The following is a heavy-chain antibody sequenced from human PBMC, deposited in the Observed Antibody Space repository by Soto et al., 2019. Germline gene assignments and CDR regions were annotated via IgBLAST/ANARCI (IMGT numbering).Heavy chain of an antibody. D-gene: IGHD6-6*01. Sequence: SETLSLTCAVSGGSISSGGYSWSWIRQPPGKGLEWIGYIYHSGSTYYNPSPKSRVTISVDRSKNQFSLKLSSVTAADTAVYYCARIAARPGGWFDPWGQGTLVTVSS. V-gene: IGHV4-30-2*01. J-gene: IGHJ5*02. CDR1: GGSISSGGYS. CDR2: IYHSGST. CDR3: ARIAARPGGWFDP.